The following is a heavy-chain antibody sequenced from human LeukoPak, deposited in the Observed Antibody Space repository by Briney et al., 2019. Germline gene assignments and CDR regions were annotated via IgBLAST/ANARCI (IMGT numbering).Heavy chain of an antibody. CDR3: ARARYTWNDRAYDY. CDR2: INWNGGST. D-gene: IGHD1-1*01. Sequence: RTGGSLRLSRAASGFTFDDYGMSWVRQAPGKGLEWVSGINWNGGSTGYADSVKGRFTISRDNAKNSLYLQMNSPRAEDTALYYCARARYTWNDRAYDYWGHGTLVTVSS. V-gene: IGHV3-20*04. CDR1: GFTFDDYG. J-gene: IGHJ4*01.